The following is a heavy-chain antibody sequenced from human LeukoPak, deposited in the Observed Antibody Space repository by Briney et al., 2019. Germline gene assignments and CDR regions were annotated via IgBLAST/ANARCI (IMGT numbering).Heavy chain of an antibody. J-gene: IGHJ4*02. D-gene: IGHD2-15*01. CDR2: ISSSSSYI. V-gene: IGHV3-21*04. CDR3: AIKDCSGGSCYPKN. Sequence: PGGSLRLSCAASGFTFSSYSMNWVRQAPGKGLEWVSSISSSSSYIYYADSVKGRFTISRDNAKNSLYLQMNSLRAEDTAVYYCAIKDCSGGSCYPKNWGQGTLVTVSS. CDR1: GFTFSSYS.